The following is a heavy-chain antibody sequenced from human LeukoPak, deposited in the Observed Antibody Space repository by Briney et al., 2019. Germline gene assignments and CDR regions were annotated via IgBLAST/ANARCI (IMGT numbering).Heavy chain of an antibody. V-gene: IGHV1-8*01. CDR2: MNPNSGNT. CDR3: ARTLGDSSGYYDYYYYMDV. D-gene: IGHD3-22*01. CDR1: GYTFTSHD. Sequence: GASVKVSCKASGYTFTSHDINWVRQATGQGLEWMGWMNPNSGNTGYAQKFQGGVTMTRNTSISTAYMELSSLRSEDTAVYYCARTLGDSSGYYDYYYYMDVWGKGTTVTVSS. J-gene: IGHJ6*03.